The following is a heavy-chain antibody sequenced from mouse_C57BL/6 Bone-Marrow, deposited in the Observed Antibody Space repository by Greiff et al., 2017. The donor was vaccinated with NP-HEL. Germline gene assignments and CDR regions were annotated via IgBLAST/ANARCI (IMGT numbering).Heavy chain of an antibody. Sequence: QVQLKQPGAELVKPGASVKLSCKASGYTFTSYWMHWVKQRPGRGLEWIGRIDPNSGGTKYNEKFKSKATLTVDKPSSTAYMQLSSLTSEDSAVYYCARGIYYGNYAGAMDYWGQGTSVTVSS. D-gene: IGHD2-1*01. CDR2: IDPNSGGT. V-gene: IGHV1-72*01. CDR3: ARGIYYGNYAGAMDY. CDR1: GYTFTSYW. J-gene: IGHJ4*01.